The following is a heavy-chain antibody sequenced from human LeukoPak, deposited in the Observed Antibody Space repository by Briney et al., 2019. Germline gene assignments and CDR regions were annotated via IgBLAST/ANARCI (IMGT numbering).Heavy chain of an antibody. Sequence: RPGGSLRLSCAASGFTFHDYDMSWVRQSPGKGLEWVSGINWNGDRTGYADSVKGRFTISRDNAKKSLYLQMNSLRAEDTALYYCARRDYYGSGSPDFWGQGTLVTSSA. CDR1: GFTFHDYD. CDR3: ARRDYYGSGSPDF. V-gene: IGHV3-20*04. CDR2: INWNGDRT. D-gene: IGHD3-10*01. J-gene: IGHJ4*02.